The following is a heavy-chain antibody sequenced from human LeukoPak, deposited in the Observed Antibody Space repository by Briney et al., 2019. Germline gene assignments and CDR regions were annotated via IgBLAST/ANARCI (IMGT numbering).Heavy chain of an antibody. V-gene: IGHV4-30-4*01. Sequence: SETLSLTCTVSGGSISSGDYYRSWIRQPPGKGLEWIGYIYYSGSTYYNPSLKSRVTISVDTSKNQFSLKLSSVTAADTAVYYCAASGGSVDYYYYGMDVWGQGTTVTVSS. D-gene: IGHD2-15*01. CDR1: GGSISSGDYY. CDR2: IYYSGST. J-gene: IGHJ6*02. CDR3: AASGGSVDYYYYGMDV.